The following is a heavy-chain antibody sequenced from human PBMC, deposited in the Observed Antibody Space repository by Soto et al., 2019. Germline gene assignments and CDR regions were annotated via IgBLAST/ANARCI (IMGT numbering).Heavy chain of an antibody. CDR3: ARENKDVNKSTSISSGFHGMDV. CDR1: GFTFRSHT. V-gene: IGHV3-21*01. D-gene: IGHD2-2*01. J-gene: IGHJ6*02. Sequence: GESLRLSCEGSGFTFRSHTMNWVRQAPGRGLEWVASISTSSSFIYYGDSVRGRFIISRDNAKNSLDLQMDSLRVEDTAVYYCARENKDVNKSTSISSGFHGMDVWGQGITVTVSS. CDR2: ISTSSSFI.